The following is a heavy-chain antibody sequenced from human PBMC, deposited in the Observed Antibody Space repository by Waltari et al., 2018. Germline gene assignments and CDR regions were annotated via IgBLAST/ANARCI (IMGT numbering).Heavy chain of an antibody. J-gene: IGHJ4*02. V-gene: IGHV4-4*07. CDR3: VGSSSSGPYFDY. D-gene: IGHD6-6*01. CDR1: GGSISSYY. Sequence: QVQLQESGPGLVKPSETLSLTCTVSGGSISSYYWSWIRQPAGKGLEWIGRIYTSGSTNYNPSLKSRVTMSVDTSKNQFSLKLSSVTAADTAVYYSVGSSSSGPYFDYWGQGTLVTVSS. CDR2: IYTSGST.